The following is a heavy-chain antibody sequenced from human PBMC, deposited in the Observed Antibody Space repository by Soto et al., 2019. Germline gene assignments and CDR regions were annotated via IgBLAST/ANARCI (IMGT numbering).Heavy chain of an antibody. J-gene: IGHJ6*02. CDR1: GFTVSSNY. Sequence: PGGSLRLSCAASGFTVSSNYMSWVRQAPGKGLEWVSVIYSGGSTYYADSVKGRFTISRDNSKNTLYLQMNSLRAEDTAVYYCARVSSEGYYYYGMDVWGQGTTVTVSS. CDR3: ARVSSEGYYYYGMDV. V-gene: IGHV3-53*01. CDR2: IYSGGST.